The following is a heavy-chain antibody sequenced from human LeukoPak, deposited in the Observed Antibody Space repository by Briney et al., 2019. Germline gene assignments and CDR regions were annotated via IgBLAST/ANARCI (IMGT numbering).Heavy chain of an antibody. J-gene: IGHJ6*02. CDR1: GYTFTSYD. V-gene: IGHV1-8*01. CDR3: ARDPRDVVVVAAMDYYGMDV. Sequence: ASVKVSCKASGYTFTSYDINWVRQATGQGLEWMGWMNPNSGNTGYAQKFQGRVTMTRNTSISTAYMELSSLRSEDTAVYYCARDPRDVVVVAAMDYYGMDVWGQGTTVTVSS. CDR2: MNPNSGNT. D-gene: IGHD2-15*01.